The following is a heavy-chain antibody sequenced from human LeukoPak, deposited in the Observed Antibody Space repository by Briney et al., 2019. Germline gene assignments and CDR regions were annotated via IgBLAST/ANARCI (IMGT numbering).Heavy chain of an antibody. CDR3: ARHGGTRIFPI. CDR1: GFTFSDYS. J-gene: IGHJ3*02. D-gene: IGHD2-15*01. CDR2: ISSSSSSK. Sequence: PGGSLRLSCAASGFTFSDYSMNWVRQAPGKGLEWVSFISSSSSSKYYTDSVKGRFTISRDNAKKFLFLQMNSLRDEDTAVYHCARHGGTRIFPIWGQGTVVTVSS. V-gene: IGHV3-48*02.